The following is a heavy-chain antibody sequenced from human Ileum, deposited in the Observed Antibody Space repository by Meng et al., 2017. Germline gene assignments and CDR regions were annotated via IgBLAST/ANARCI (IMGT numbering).Heavy chain of an antibody. J-gene: IGHJ4*02. D-gene: IGHD2-21*01. CDR3: AKNGAYCLES. CDR1: GGSISGGTW. V-gene: IGHV4-4*02. CDR2: FHPGSGA. Sequence: QVQLTGSGPGLVKPSGPLSLTCAVSGGSISGGTWWSWVRQTPGKGLQWIGQFHPGSGAAYNPSLETRVTISVDTSKNQFSLELTSVTAADTAVYYCAKNGAYCLESWGQGTLVTVSS.